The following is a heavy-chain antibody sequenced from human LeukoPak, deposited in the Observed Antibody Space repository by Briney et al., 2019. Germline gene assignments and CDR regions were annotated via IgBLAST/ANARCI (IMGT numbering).Heavy chain of an antibody. V-gene: IGHV4-59*01. CDR3: ARGGRIYCTGGSCYHYYYYIDV. J-gene: IGHJ6*03. CDR2: IYYSGST. CDR1: GGSISSYY. Sequence: SETLSLTCTVSGGSISSYYWSWIRQPPGKGLEWIGYIYYSGSTNYNPPLKSRVTISVDTSKNQFSLKLSSVTAADTAVYYCARGGRIYCTGGSCYHYYYYIDVWGKGTTVTISS. D-gene: IGHD2-15*01.